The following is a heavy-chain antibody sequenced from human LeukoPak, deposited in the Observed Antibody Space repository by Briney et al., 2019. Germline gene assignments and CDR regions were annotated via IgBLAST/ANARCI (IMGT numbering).Heavy chain of an antibody. J-gene: IGHJ4*01. Sequence: SETLSLTCTVSGGSISSSYWNWVRQPPGKGLEWIGYFSYSGSTNYNPSLKSRVTISVDTSKNQFSLILSSVTAADTAVYYCARKGVAAGLDYWGHGTLVTASS. D-gene: IGHD6-13*01. CDR2: FSYSGST. V-gene: IGHV4-59*08. CDR1: GGSISSSY. CDR3: ARKGVAAGLDY.